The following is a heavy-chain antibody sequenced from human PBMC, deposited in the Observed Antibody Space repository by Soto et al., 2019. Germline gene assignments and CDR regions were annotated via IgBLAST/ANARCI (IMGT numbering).Heavy chain of an antibody. CDR3: ARDFHFLGELGDDALDI. V-gene: IGHV3-33*01. CDR1: GFTFSSYG. D-gene: IGHD3-16*01. CDR2: IWYDGSNK. J-gene: IGHJ3*02. Sequence: QVQLVESGGGVVQPGRSLRLSCAASGFTFSSYGMHWVRQAPGKGLEWVAVIWYDGSNKYYADSVKGRFTISRDNSKNTLYLQMNSLIAEDTAVYYCARDFHFLGELGDDALDIWGQGTMVTVSS.